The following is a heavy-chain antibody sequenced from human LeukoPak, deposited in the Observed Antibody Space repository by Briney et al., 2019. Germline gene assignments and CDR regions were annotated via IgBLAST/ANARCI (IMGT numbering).Heavy chain of an antibody. CDR2: IKEDGSEK. J-gene: IGHJ4*02. V-gene: IGHV3-7*01. Sequence: GGSLRLSCAASGFTFRSYSMSWVRQAPGKGLEWVANIKEDGSEKYYVDSVTGRFTISRDNAKNLLYLQMNSLRAEDTAVYFCAREYGYYFDSWGQGTLVTVSS. CDR3: AREYGYYFDS. CDR1: GFTFRSYS. D-gene: IGHD3-22*01.